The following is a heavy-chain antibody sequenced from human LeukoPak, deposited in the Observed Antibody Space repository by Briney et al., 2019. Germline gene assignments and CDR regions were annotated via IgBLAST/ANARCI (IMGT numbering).Heavy chain of an antibody. D-gene: IGHD5-18*01. CDR1: GFTFSSYE. J-gene: IGHJ4*02. CDR2: ISSSGSTI. CDR3: ARAWIPTYFDY. Sequence: GGSLRLTCAASGFTFSSYEMNWVRQAPGKGLEWVSYISSSGSTIYYADSVKGRLTISRDNAKNSLYLQMNSLRAEDTAVYYCARAWIPTYFDYWGQGTLVTVSS. V-gene: IGHV3-48*03.